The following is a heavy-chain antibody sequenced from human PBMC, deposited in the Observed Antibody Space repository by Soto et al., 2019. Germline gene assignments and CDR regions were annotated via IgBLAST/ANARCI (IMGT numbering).Heavy chain of an antibody. J-gene: IGHJ4*02. CDR3: ARDTGHLFN. D-gene: IGHD2-21*01. CDR2: ISSCCSNI. CDR1: GFTFSDYY. Sequence: PGRSLRLSCAASGFTFSDYYMSWIRQAPGKGLAWVSYISSCCSNIYYADSVKGRFTISRDHTQSSLCLQMNSLRAEDTAVYDCARDTGHLFNRGQGTLVTVSS. V-gene: IGHV3-11*01.